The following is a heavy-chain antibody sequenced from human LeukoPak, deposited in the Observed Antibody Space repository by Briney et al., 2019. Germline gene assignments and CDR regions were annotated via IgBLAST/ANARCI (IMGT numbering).Heavy chain of an antibody. Sequence: GASVTVSFMASGYSFTVYYMHWVRQAPGQGLEGMGWINPNSGGTKYTQKFQGRVTMRRDKSISTAYMELSRLRSNDTAVYYCARVRPGGAVSNSPRGWFDPWGQGTRVTVAS. V-gene: IGHV1-2*02. D-gene: IGHD2/OR15-2a*01. CDR3: ARVRPGGAVSNSPRGWFDP. J-gene: IGHJ5*02. CDR1: GYSFTVYY. CDR2: INPNSGGT.